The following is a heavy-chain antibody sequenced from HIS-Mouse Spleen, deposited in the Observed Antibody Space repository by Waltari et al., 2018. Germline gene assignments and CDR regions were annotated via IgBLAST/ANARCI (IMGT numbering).Heavy chain of an antibody. CDR2: INPNSGGT. J-gene: IGHJ4*02. D-gene: IGHD1-26*01. CDR3: ARDSGRIVGASFDY. V-gene: IGHV1-2*02. Sequence: QVQLVQSGAEVKKPGASVKVSCKASGYTFTGYYMHWVRQAPGQGLEWMGWINPNSGGTNYEQKFQGRVTMTRDTSISTAYMELSRLRSDDTAVYYCARDSGRIVGASFDYWGQGTLVTVSS. CDR1: GYTFTGYY.